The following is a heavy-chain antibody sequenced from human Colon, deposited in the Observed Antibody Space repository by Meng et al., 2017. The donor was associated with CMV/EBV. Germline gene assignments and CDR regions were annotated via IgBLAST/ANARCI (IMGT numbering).Heavy chain of an antibody. Sequence: GESLKISCSASGFTFNSYSMNWVRQAPGKGLEWVSSISPSSSYIYYADSVKGRFTISRDNAKNSLSLEMSGLRAEDTAVYYCATLQLARRSSYGVIVWGQGTPVTVSS. V-gene: IGHV3-21*01. CDR3: ATLQLARRSSYGVIV. J-gene: IGHJ6*02. CDR1: GFTFNSYS. CDR2: ISPSSSYI. D-gene: IGHD5-18*01.